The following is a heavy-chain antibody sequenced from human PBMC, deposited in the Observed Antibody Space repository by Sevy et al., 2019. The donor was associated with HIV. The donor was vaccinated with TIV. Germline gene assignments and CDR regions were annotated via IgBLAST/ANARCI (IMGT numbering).Heavy chain of an antibody. Sequence: SETLSLTCAVSGYSISSGYYWGWIRQPPGKGLEWIGSIYHSGSTYYNPSLKSRVTISVDTSKNQFSLKLSSVTAADTAVYYCARDIAAAGSFDYWGQGTLVTVSS. D-gene: IGHD6-13*01. J-gene: IGHJ4*02. CDR3: ARDIAAAGSFDY. V-gene: IGHV4-38-2*02. CDR2: IYHSGST. CDR1: GYSISSGYY.